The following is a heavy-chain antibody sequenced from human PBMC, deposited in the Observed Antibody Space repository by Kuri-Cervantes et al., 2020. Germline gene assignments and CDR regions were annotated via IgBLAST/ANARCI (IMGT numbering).Heavy chain of an antibody. D-gene: IGHD3-10*01. CDR2: ISYDGSNK. CDR1: GFTFSSYG. J-gene: IGHJ4*02. CDR3: ASSHGSGSYSFDY. Sequence: GESLKISCAASGFTFSSYGMHWVRQAPGKGLEWVAVISYDGSNKYYADSVKGRFTISRDNSKNTLYLQMNSLRAEDTAVYYCASSHGSGSYSFDYWGQGTLVTVSS. V-gene: IGHV3-30*03.